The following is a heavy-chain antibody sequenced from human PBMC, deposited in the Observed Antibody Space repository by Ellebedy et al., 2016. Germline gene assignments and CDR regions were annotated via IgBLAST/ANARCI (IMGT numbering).Heavy chain of an antibody. J-gene: IGHJ6*02. CDR1: GGSISSSNW. CDR3: ARESVVVVITTSYYYGMDV. Sequence: SETLSLXXAVSGGSISSSNWWSWVRQPPGKGLEWIGEIYHSGSTNYNPSLKSRVTISVDTSKNQFSLKLSSVTAADTAVYYCARESVVVVITTSYYYGMDVWGQGTTVTVSS. D-gene: IGHD3-22*01. CDR2: IYHSGST. V-gene: IGHV4-4*02.